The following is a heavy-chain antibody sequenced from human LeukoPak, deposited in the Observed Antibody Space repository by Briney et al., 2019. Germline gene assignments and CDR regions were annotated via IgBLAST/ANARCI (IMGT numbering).Heavy chain of an antibody. Sequence: ASVKVSCKATSRISLVRQAPGQGLEWMGWIGSYGGDTYYAQKFQGRVTVTTDTSTSTVYMELRSLRSDDTAVYYCARDLWNFYDDSGYYRDFGSWGQGTLVTVSS. CDR2: IGSYGGDT. D-gene: IGHD3-22*01. J-gene: IGHJ5*01. CDR1: TSR. CDR3: ARDLWNFYDDSGYYRDFGS. V-gene: IGHV1-18*01.